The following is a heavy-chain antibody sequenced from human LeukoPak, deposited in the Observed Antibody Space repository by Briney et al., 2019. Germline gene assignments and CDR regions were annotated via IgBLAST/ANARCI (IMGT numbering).Heavy chain of an antibody. Sequence: SETLSLTCAVSGGSIRSCYWGWIWQPPGKGLEWIGDIHHSGSTDYNPSLKSRVTISVDTSKNQFSLKLSSVTAADTAVYHCARRGYYYDSRGYYYFDYWGQGTLVTVSS. CDR2: IHHSGST. V-gene: IGHV4-59*01. J-gene: IGHJ4*02. D-gene: IGHD3-22*01. CDR1: GGSIRSCY. CDR3: ARRGYYYDSRGYYYFDY.